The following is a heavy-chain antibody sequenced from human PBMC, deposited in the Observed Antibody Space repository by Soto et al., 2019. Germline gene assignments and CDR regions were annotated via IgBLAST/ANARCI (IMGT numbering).Heavy chain of an antibody. CDR1: GFTFSNYG. D-gene: IGHD2-15*01. CDR3: AKDSPVGVPLLRDLHD. V-gene: IGHV3-23*01. J-gene: IGHJ1*01. Sequence: GGSLRLSCAASGFTFSNYGMSWVRQAPGKGLEWVSVISGSGGSTYYADSVKGRFTLSRDNSKNTVYLQMNSLRAEDTAVYYCAKDSPVGVPLLRDLHDWGQGTLVTVS. CDR2: ISGSGGST.